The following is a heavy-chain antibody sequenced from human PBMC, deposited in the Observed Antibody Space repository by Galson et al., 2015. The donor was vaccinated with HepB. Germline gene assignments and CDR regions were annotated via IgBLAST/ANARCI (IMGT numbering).Heavy chain of an antibody. V-gene: IGHV3-53*01. J-gene: IGHJ4*02. CDR3: ARDSHSKARGSH. D-gene: IGHD3-16*01. CDR1: GITVTDNY. Sequence: SLRLSCAASGITVTDNYMSWVRQAPGKGLEWVSVLYADGTTYYADSVMGRFTISRDNSKNTLYLQMNSLRVDDTAVYYCARDSHSKARGSHWGQGTLVIVSS. CDR2: LYADGTT.